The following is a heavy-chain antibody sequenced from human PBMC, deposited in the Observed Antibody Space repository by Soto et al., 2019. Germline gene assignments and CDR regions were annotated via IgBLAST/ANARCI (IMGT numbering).Heavy chain of an antibody. CDR3: ASRSSYSSSSRRYYYGMDV. V-gene: IGHV3-74*01. CDR1: GFTFSSYW. CDR2: INSDGSST. J-gene: IGHJ6*02. D-gene: IGHD6-6*01. Sequence: AGGSLRLSCAASGFTFSSYWMHWVRQAPGKGLVWVSRINSDGSSTSYADSVKGRFTISRDNAKNTLYLQMNSLRAEDTAVYYCASRSSYSSSSRRYYYGMDVWGQGTTVTVSS.